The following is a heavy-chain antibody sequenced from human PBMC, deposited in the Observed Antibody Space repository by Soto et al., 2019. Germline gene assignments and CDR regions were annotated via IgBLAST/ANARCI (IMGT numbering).Heavy chain of an antibody. J-gene: IGHJ4*02. CDR2: ITVNSGNT. Sequence: QVQLVQSGVEVKKPGASVKVSCQASGYSFITYGIGWVRQAPGQGLEWMGWITVNSGNTNYPQKCHGRVPMTTATAASTAYMDVRRLTSDDSAVYYCARGLGGGWYHFAHWGQGTLVTVSS. V-gene: IGHV1-18*01. CDR1: GYSFITYG. CDR3: ARGLGGGWYHFAH. D-gene: IGHD6-19*01.